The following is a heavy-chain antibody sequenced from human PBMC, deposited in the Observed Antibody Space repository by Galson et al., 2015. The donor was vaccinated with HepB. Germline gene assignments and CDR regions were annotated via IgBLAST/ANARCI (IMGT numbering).Heavy chain of an antibody. D-gene: IGHD3-3*01. CDR3: ARGNDFWSGYYYYYYGMDV. CDR1: GYTFTGYY. CDR2: INPNSGGT. V-gene: IGHV1-2*02. J-gene: IGHJ6*02. Sequence: SVKVSCKASGYTFTGYYMHWVRQAPGQGLEWMGWINPNSGGTNYAQKFQGRVTMTRDTSISTAYMELSRLRSDDTAVYYCARGNDFWSGYYYYYYGMDVWGQGTTVTVSS.